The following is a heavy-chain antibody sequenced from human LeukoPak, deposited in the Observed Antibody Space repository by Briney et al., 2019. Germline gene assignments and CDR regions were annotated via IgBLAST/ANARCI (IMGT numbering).Heavy chain of an antibody. CDR3: ARGGSWYVFDI. D-gene: IGHD6-13*01. J-gene: IGHJ3*02. CDR1: GGSISSYY. V-gene: IGHV4-59*01. CDR2: ISNSGST. Sequence: PSETLSLTCTVSGGSISSYYWSWIRQPPGKGLEWIGSISNSGSTNYKSSLKSRVTISVDTSKNQFSLKLSSVTAADTAVYCCARGGSWYVFDIWVQGTMVTVSS.